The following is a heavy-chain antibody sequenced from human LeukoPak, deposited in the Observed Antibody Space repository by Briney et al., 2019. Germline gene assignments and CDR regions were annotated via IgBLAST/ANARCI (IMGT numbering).Heavy chain of an antibody. Sequence: PGESLKISCQASGYTFNNYWIGWVRQMPGKGLEWMGIINPGDSDPRYSPSLQGRATISADRSISTAYLQWSSLKASDTAMYYCARHGVGSSWFGFDYWGQGTLATVSS. CDR1: GYTFNNYW. V-gene: IGHV5-51*01. D-gene: IGHD6-6*01. CDR2: INPGDSDP. J-gene: IGHJ4*02. CDR3: ARHGVGSSWFGFDY.